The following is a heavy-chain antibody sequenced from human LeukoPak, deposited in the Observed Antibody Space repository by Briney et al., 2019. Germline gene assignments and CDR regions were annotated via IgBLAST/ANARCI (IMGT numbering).Heavy chain of an antibody. Sequence: SETLSLTCTVSGGSISSYYWSWIRQPPGKGLEYIGYIYYSGSTNYNPSLKSRVAISVDTSKNQFSLKLSSVTAADTAVYYCARGRGIAVAGTGPGFDYWGQGTLVTVSS. CDR3: ARGRGIAVAGTGPGFDY. CDR1: GGSISSYY. J-gene: IGHJ4*02. D-gene: IGHD6-19*01. V-gene: IGHV4-59*12. CDR2: IYYSGST.